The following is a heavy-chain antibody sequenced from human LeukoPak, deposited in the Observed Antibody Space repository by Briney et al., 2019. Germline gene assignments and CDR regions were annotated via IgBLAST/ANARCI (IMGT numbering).Heavy chain of an antibody. CDR1: GFTFSSYS. J-gene: IGHJ4*02. CDR3: ARTSSSWSGGFDY. Sequence: GGSLRLSCAASGFTFSSYSMNWVRQARGKGLEWVSYISSSSSTIYYADSVKGRFTISRDNAKNSLYLQMNSLRAEDTAVYYCARTSSSWSGGFDYWGQGTLVTVSS. CDR2: ISSSSSTI. D-gene: IGHD6-13*01. V-gene: IGHV3-48*04.